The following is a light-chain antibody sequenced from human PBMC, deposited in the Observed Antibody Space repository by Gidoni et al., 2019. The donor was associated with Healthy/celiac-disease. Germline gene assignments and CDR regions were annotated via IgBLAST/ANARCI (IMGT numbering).Light chain of an antibody. CDR1: QDISNY. CDR2: DAS. V-gene: IGKV1-33*01. Sequence: DIQITQSTSSLSASVGDRVTITCQASQDISNYLNWYQQKPGKAPKLLIYDASNLETGVPSRFSGSGSGTDFTFTISSLQPEDIATYYCQQYDNLPRSTFGQGTKLEIK. CDR3: QQYDNLPRST. J-gene: IGKJ2*01.